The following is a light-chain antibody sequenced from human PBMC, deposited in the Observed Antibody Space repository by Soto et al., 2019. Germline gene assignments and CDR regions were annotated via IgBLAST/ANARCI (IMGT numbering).Light chain of an antibody. J-gene: IGKJ1*01. CDR1: QSVSSN. CDR3: QHYGSSPRT. V-gene: IGKV3-20*01. CDR2: GAS. Sequence: EIVMTQSPATLSVSLGERATLSCRASQSVSSNLAWYQLKPGQAPRLLIYGASSRATGIPDRFSGSGSGTDFTLTIGRLEPEDFAVYYCQHYGSSPRTFGQGSMV.